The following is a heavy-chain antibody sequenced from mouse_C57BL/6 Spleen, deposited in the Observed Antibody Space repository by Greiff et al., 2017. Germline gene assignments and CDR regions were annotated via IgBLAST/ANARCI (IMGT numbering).Heavy chain of an antibody. CDR2: ILPGSGST. V-gene: IGHV1-9*01. CDR3: ANHYDGYPWLAY. CDR1: GYTFTGYW. D-gene: IGHD2-3*01. J-gene: IGHJ3*01. Sequence: QVQLQQSGAELMKPGASVKLSCKATGYTFTGYWIEWVKQRPGHGLEWIGEILPGSGSTNYNEKFKGKATFTADTSANTAYMQLSSLTTEDAAIYDCANHYDGYPWLAYWGQGTLVTVSA.